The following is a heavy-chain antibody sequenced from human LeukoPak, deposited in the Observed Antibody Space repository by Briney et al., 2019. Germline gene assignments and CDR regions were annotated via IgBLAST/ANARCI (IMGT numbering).Heavy chain of an antibody. CDR3: ARAVADYAPLAY. V-gene: IGHV4-39*07. J-gene: IGHJ4*02. CDR2: IYYSGST. D-gene: IGHD4-17*01. Sequence: PSETLSLTCTVSGGSISSSSYYWGWIRQPPGKGLEWIGSIYYSGSTYYNPSLKSRVTISVDTSKNQFSLKLSSVTAADTAVYYCARAVADYAPLAYWGQGTLVTVSS. CDR1: GGSISSSSYY.